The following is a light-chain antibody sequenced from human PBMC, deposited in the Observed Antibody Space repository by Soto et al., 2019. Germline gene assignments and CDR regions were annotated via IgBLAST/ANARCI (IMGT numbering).Light chain of an antibody. Sequence: DIQMTQSPSSLSAFVGDRVTITCQASQDIVNSLNWYQQKPGKAPKLLIYAASNLETGVPSRFSGIVSGTDFTFTISSLQPEDIATYYCQHYDKLPPSFGPGPKVDIK. J-gene: IGKJ3*01. CDR1: QDIVNS. CDR2: AAS. V-gene: IGKV1-33*01. CDR3: QHYDKLPPS.